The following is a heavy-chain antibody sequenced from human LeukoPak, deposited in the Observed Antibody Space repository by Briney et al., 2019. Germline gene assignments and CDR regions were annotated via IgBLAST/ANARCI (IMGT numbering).Heavy chain of an antibody. CDR3: AKDFIVVVPAATFDY. CDR1: GFTFSSYA. Sequence: GGSLRLSCAASGFTFSSYAMSWVRQAPGKGLEWVSAISGSGGSTYYADSVKGRFTISRDNSKNTLYLQMNSRRAEDTAVYYCAKDFIVVVPAATFDYWGQGTLVTVSS. J-gene: IGHJ4*02. D-gene: IGHD2-2*01. V-gene: IGHV3-23*01. CDR2: ISGSGGST.